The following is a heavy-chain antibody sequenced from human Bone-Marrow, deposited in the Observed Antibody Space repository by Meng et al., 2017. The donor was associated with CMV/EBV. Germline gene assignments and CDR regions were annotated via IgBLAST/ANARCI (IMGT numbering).Heavy chain of an antibody. CDR3: AKDWGRDGYNHFDY. D-gene: IGHD5-24*01. CDR1: GFTFSSYA. CDR2: IYSGGSST. J-gene: IGHJ4*02. Sequence: GGSLRLSCAASGFTFSSYAMSWVRQAPGKGLEWVSVIYSGGSSTYYADSVKGRFTISRDNSKNTLYLQMNSLRAEDTAVYYCAKDWGRDGYNHFDYWGQGTLVTVSS. V-gene: IGHV3-23*03.